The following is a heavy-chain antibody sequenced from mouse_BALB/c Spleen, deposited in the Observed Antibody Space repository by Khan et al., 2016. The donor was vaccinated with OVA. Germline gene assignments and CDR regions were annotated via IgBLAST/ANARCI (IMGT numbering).Heavy chain of an antibody. CDR3: VRGGFAD. V-gene: IGHV5-15*02. CDR2: ISSVAYSI. CDR1: GFTFIDYG. Sequence: EVELVESGGGLVQPGGSRKLSCAASGFTFIDYGMAWVRQTPGKGPEWIAFISSVAYSIYYADTVTGRFTISRENAKNTLYLEMSSLRSDDTAMYCCVRGGFADWGQGTLVTVSA. J-gene: IGHJ3*01.